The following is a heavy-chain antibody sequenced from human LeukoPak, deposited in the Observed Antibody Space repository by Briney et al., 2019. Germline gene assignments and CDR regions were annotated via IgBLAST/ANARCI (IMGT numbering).Heavy chain of an antibody. CDR3: ARGRYYGSGSLVGFYYYYYYMDV. CDR2: IIPIFGTA. V-gene: IGHV1-69*13. CDR1: GGTFSSYA. J-gene: IGHJ6*03. Sequence: GASVKVSCKASGGTFSSYAISWVRQAPGQGLEWMGGIIPIFGTANYAQKFQGRVTITADESTSTAYMELSSLRSEDTAVYYCARGRYYGSGSLVGFYYYYYYMDVWGKGTTVTISS. D-gene: IGHD3-10*01.